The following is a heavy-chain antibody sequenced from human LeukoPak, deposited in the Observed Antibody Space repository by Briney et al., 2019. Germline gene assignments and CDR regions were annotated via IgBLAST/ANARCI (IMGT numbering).Heavy chain of an antibody. J-gene: IGHJ4*02. Sequence: SETLSLTCTVSAGSISRSSYYWGWIRQPPGKGLEWIGSIYYGETASYNPSLKSRVTISVDTSKNQFSLKLSSVTAADTAVYYCARFALTGYASFDYWGQGTLVTVSS. V-gene: IGHV4-39*01. CDR2: IYYGETA. CDR1: AGSISRSSYY. D-gene: IGHD3-9*01. CDR3: ARFALTGYASFDY.